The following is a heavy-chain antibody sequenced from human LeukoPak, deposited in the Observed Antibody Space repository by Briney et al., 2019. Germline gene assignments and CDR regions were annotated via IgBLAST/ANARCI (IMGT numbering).Heavy chain of an antibody. Sequence: PGGSLRLSCAASGFTFSSYSMSWVRQAPGKGLEWVSAISGSGGSKYYADSVKGRFTISRDNAKNTLYLQMNSLRAEDTAVYYCAKRPAYSYGAYFDYWGQGTLVTVSS. CDR3: AKRPAYSYGAYFDY. CDR2: ISGSGGSK. D-gene: IGHD5-18*01. J-gene: IGHJ4*02. V-gene: IGHV3-23*01. CDR1: GFTFSSYS.